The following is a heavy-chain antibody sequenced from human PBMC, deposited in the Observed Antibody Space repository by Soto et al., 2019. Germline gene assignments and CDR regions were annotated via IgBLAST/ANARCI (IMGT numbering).Heavy chain of an antibody. D-gene: IGHD3-10*01. CDR1: GFTFDDYA. J-gene: IGHJ4*02. CDR3: AKDTMVRGVINVY. CDR2: ISWNSGSI. Sequence: PGGSLRLSCAASGFTFDDYAMHWVRQAPGKGLEWVSGISWNSGSIGYADSVKGRFTISRDNAKNSLYLQMNSLRAEDTALYYCAKDTMVRGVINVYWGQGTLVTVSS. V-gene: IGHV3-9*01.